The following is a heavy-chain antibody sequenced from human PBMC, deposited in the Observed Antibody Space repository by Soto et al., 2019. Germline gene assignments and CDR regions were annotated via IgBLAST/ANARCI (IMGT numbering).Heavy chain of an antibody. D-gene: IGHD1-20*01. Sequence: SETLSLTCSVSGAALNSGNYYWSWIRQVPGKGLEWIGHIYVTGAVDYNPSLRDRITISQDTSERQFSLNLRLVTAADTAVYYCARLRLATNNYKWFDPWGQGTMVTVYS. V-gene: IGHV4-31*03. CDR3: ARLRLATNNYKWFDP. J-gene: IGHJ5*02. CDR2: IYVTGAV. CDR1: GAALNSGNYY.